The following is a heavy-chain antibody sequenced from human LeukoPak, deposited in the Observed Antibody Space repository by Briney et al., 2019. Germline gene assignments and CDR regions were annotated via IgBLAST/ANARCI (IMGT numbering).Heavy chain of an antibody. CDR3: ARRKYDFWSGHYDLDY. CDR2: IYYSGST. Sequence: SETLSLTCTVSGGSISSSIYYWGWIRQPPGKGLEWIGSIYYSGSTYYNPSFKSRVTMSVDTSKNHFSLKLSSVTAADTAVYYCARRKYDFWSGHYDLDYWGQGTLVTVSS. V-gene: IGHV4-39*02. CDR1: GGSISSSIYY. D-gene: IGHD3-3*01. J-gene: IGHJ4*02.